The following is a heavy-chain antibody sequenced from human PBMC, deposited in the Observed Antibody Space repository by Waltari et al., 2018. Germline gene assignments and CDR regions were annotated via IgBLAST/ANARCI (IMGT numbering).Heavy chain of an antibody. J-gene: IGHJ6*03. CDR1: GGSISSGSYY. Sequence: QVQLQESGPGLVKPSQTLSLTCTVSGGSISSGSYYWSWIRQPPGKGLEWIGEINHSGSTNYNPSLKSRVTISVDTSKNQFSLKLSSVTAADTAVYYCARGRRRGGANYYYYYMDVWGKGTTVTVSS. V-gene: IGHV4-39*07. D-gene: IGHD1-26*01. CDR2: INHSGST. CDR3: ARGRRRGGANYYYYYMDV.